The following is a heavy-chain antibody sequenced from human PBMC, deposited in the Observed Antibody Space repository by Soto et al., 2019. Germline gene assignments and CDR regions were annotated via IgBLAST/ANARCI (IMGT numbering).Heavy chain of an antibody. V-gene: IGHV4-59*01. CDR1: GGSMSEYF. CDR3: ARDGYDGSGSPYPAY. Sequence: SETLSLTCSVSGGSMSEYFWSWIRQSPGKGLEWIGYIYYLGSTDYNPSLKSRVTISVDTSKRQFSLRLASVTAADTAVYYCARDGYDGSGSPYPAYWGPGTQVTVSS. D-gene: IGHD3-10*01. J-gene: IGHJ4*02. CDR2: IYYLGST.